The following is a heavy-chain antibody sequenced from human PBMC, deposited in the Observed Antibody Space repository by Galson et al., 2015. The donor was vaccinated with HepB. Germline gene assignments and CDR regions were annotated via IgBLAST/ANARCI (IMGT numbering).Heavy chain of an antibody. CDR2: INPSGGST. CDR1: GYTFINYF. Sequence: SVKVSCKASGYTFINYFMHWVRQAPGQRLEWMGMINPSGGSTTYAQKFQDRVTMTRDTSTSTVYMELSSLRYEDTAVYYCARDLQWGKGRGFDYWGQGTLVTVSS. J-gene: IGHJ4*02. V-gene: IGHV1-46*01. CDR3: ARDLQWGKGRGFDY. D-gene: IGHD1-26*01.